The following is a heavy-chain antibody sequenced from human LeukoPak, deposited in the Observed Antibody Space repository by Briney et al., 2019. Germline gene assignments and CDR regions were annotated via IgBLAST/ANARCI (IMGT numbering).Heavy chain of an antibody. CDR1: GYTFTGYY. J-gene: IGHJ4*02. CDR2: VNPNSGGT. V-gene: IGHV1-2*02. Sequence: ASVKVSCKASGYTFTGYYMHWVRQAPGQGLEWMGWVNPNSGGTNYAQKSQGRVTMTRDTSISTAYMELSRLRSDDTAVYYCARSISGASLVMTYFDYWGQGTLVTVSS. D-gene: IGHD3-9*01. CDR3: ARSISGASLVMTYFDY.